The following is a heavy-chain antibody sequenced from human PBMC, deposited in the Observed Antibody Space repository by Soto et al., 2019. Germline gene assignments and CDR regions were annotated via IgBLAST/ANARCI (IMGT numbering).Heavy chain of an antibody. CDR1: GDSIGTGGYY. CDR3: ATNHDDISGRTPLLFDS. V-gene: IGHV4-31*03. J-gene: IGHJ4*02. D-gene: IGHD3-22*01. CDR2: IHYSGNT. Sequence: QVQLQESGPGLVKPSQTLSLTCTVSGDSIGTGGYYWAWIRQHPGKGPEWIGYIHYSGNTYYNPFLESRITISLDTSKNQFSLHLSSVTAADTTVYYCATNHDDISGRTPLLFDSWGQGTLVTVSS.